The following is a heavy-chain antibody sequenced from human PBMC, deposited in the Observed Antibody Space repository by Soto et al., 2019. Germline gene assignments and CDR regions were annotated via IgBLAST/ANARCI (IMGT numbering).Heavy chain of an antibody. D-gene: IGHD3-3*01. Sequence: GASVKVSCKASGGTFGSYAISWVRQAPGQGLEWMGGIIPIFGTANYAQKFQGRVTITADESTSTAYMELSSLRSEDTAVYYCARDPARYYDFCSGYPPAGYDYGIDVWHQGTTVTVSS. CDR1: GGTFGSYA. V-gene: IGHV1-69*13. CDR2: IIPIFGTA. J-gene: IGHJ6*02. CDR3: ARDPARYYDFCSGYPPAGYDYGIDV.